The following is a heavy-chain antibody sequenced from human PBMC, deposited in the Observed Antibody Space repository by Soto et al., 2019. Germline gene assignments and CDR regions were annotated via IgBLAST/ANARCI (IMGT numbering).Heavy chain of an antibody. CDR1: GFTFSSYS. J-gene: IGHJ6*02. CDR2: ISSSSSYI. Sequence: EVPLVESGGGLVKPGGSLRLSCAASGFTFSSYSMNWVRQAPGKGLEWVSSISSSSSYIYYADSVKGRFTISRDNATNSLYLQMNRLRAEDTAVYCGARMGSQRSYYDGMDVWGQGTTVTVSS. D-gene: IGHD6-25*01. CDR3: ARMGSQRSYYDGMDV. V-gene: IGHV3-21*01.